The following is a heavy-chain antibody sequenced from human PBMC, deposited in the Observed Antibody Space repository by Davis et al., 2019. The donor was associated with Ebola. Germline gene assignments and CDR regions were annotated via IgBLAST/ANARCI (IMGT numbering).Heavy chain of an antibody. CDR2: ISYDGSNK. CDR1: GFTFSSYA. CDR3: ARDGLLWFKHGMDV. Sequence: GESLKISCAASGFTFSSYAMHWVRQAPGKGLEWVAVISYDGSNKYYADSVKGRFTISRDNSKNTLYLQMNSLRAEDTAVYYCARDGLLWFKHGMDVWGQGTTVTVSS. J-gene: IGHJ6*02. D-gene: IGHD3-10*01. V-gene: IGHV3-30-3*01.